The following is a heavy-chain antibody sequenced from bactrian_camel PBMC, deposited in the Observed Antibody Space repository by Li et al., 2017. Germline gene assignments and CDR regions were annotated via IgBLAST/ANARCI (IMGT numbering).Heavy chain of an antibody. D-gene: IGHD1*01. CDR2: MHSVGSE. V-gene: IGHV3S53*01. J-gene: IGHJ4*01. Sequence: WSLEVSCIASEDISTFFVGWFRQVPGKQREAIAIMHSVGSEQYADSVSGRVTISRDNAKNTLYLQLYNLKIEDTAMYYCAKDRIPNILKWNQKVDFDYKGHGTQVTVS. CDR1: EDISTFF.